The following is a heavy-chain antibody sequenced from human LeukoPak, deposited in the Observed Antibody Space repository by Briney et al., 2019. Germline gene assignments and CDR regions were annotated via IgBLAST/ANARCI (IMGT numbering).Heavy chain of an antibody. Sequence: GGSLRLSCAASGFTFSSYAMTWVRQAPGKGLEWVSTISGSGGSTYDTDSVKGRFTVSRDNSKSTFSLQLDSLRGEDTAVYCCAKGGSSYGHGIDHWGQGTLVAVSS. CDR1: GFTFSSYA. D-gene: IGHD5-18*01. J-gene: IGHJ4*02. CDR3: AKGGSSYGHGIDH. V-gene: IGHV3-23*01. CDR2: ISGSGGST.